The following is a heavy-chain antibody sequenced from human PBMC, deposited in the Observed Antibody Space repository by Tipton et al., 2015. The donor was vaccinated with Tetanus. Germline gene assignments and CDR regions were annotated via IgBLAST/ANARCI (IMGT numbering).Heavy chain of an antibody. D-gene: IGHD2-2*01. CDR1: GDSIDGGFKN. J-gene: IGHJ4*02. Sequence: TLSLTCTVSGDSIDGGFKNWGGIRQQPGKGLEWIGYIDYRGNTYSNPSLSRRVTFSFDTSGNQFSLKLTSVTAADTAVYYCASDPALMGNFDYWGQGTLVTVSS. CDR2: IDYRGNT. V-gene: IGHV4-31*03. CDR3: ASDPALMGNFDY.